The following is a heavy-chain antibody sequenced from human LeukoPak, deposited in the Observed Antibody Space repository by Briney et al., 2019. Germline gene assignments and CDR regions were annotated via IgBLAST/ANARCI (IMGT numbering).Heavy chain of an antibody. Sequence: GGSLRLSCAASGFTFSSYAMSWVRQAPGKGLEWVSVISDSGGTTYYADSVKGRFTISRSNSKNTLYLQMNSLRAEDAAVYCCAKDTRVTTPYWYFDLWGRGTLVTVSS. CDR3: AKDTRVTTPYWYFDL. V-gene: IGHV3-23*01. CDR1: GFTFSSYA. D-gene: IGHD4-17*01. J-gene: IGHJ2*01. CDR2: ISDSGGTT.